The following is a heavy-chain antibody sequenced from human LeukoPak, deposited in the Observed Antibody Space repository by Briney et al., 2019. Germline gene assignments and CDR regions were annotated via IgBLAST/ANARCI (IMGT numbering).Heavy chain of an antibody. Sequence: GGSLRLSCAASGNYWMHWVRQAPGKGLVWVSHINSDGSWTSYADSVTGRFTISKDNAKNTVYLQMNSLRAEDTAVYYCVSFYETYWGRGTLVTVSS. CDR3: VSFYETY. CDR2: INSDGSWT. V-gene: IGHV3-74*01. CDR1: GNYW. J-gene: IGHJ4*02. D-gene: IGHD2/OR15-2a*01.